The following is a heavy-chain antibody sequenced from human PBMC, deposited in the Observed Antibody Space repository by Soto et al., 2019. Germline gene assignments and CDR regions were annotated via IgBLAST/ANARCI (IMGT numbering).Heavy chain of an antibody. CDR3: ARSDCTSTSCYVVWFDP. J-gene: IGHJ5*02. V-gene: IGHV3-21*01. CDR2: ISSSSSYI. CDR1: GFSFSNYG. D-gene: IGHD2-2*01. Sequence: EVQLVESGGGLVKPGGPLRLSCAASGFSFSNYGMNWVRQAPGKGLEWVSSISSSSSYISYADSVKGRFTISRDNAKNSVYLQMNSLRAEDTAVYYCARSDCTSTSCYVVWFDPWGQGTLVTVSS.